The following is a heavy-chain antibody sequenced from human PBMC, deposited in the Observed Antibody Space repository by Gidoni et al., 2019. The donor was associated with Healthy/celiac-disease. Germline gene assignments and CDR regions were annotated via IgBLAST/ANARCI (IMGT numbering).Heavy chain of an antibody. CDR1: GFTFSSYR. CDR2: IRQDGSEK. V-gene: IGHV3-7*05. Sequence: EVQLVESGGGLVQPGGALRLSCAASGFTFSSYRLSWVRQAPGKGLEWVANIRQDGSEKYYVDSVKGLFTISRDNAKNSLYLQMNSLRAEDTAVYYCARSYGYYFDYWGQGTLVTVSS. D-gene: IGHD3-16*01. CDR3: ARSYGYYFDY. J-gene: IGHJ4*02.